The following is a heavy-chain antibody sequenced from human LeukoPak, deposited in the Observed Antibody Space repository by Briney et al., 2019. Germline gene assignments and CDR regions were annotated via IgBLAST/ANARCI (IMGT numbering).Heavy chain of an antibody. CDR2: INSRSNYI. V-gene: IGHV3-21*04. Sequence: GGSLRLSCTTSGFTFSDYSVNWVRQAPGKGLEWVSSINSRSNYIFYADSVKGRFTISRDNSKNTLYLQMNSLRAEDTAVYYCARGRTWSGCFDYWGQGTLVTVSS. CDR3: ARGRTWSGCFDY. J-gene: IGHJ4*02. D-gene: IGHD3-3*01. CDR1: GFTFSDYS.